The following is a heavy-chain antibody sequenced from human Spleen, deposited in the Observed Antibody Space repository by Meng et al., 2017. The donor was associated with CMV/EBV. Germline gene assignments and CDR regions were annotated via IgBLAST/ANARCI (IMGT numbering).Heavy chain of an antibody. D-gene: IGHD2-21*02. CDR1: GGSVSDYD. Sequence: QGARQESGPGLVKPSGTRSRTCTVSGGSVSDYDWSWIRQPAGKGLEWIGRIYRSGSTNYNPSLKSRVSMSLDTSKNQFSLNLSSVTAADTAVYYCARDRGRLLNLDYWGQGTLVTVSS. J-gene: IGHJ4*02. V-gene: IGHV4-4*07. CDR2: IYRSGST. CDR3: ARDRGRLLNLDY.